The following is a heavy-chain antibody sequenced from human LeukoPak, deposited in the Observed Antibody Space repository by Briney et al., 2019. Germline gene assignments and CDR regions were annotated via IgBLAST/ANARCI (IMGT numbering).Heavy chain of an antibody. J-gene: IGHJ6*03. D-gene: IGHD2-2*01. Sequence: SETLSPTCAVYGGSFSGYYWSWIRQPPGKGLEWIGEINHSGSTNYNPSLKSQVTISVDTSKNQFSLKLSSVTAADTAVYYYARRDIVVVPAAPPYYYYYMDVWGKGTTVTVSS. CDR1: GGSFSGYY. CDR2: INHSGST. V-gene: IGHV4-34*01. CDR3: ARRDIVVVPAAPPYYYYYMDV.